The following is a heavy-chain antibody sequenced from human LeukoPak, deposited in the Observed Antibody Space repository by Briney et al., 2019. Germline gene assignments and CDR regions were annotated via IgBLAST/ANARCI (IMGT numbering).Heavy chain of an antibody. CDR3: ARIGSGGSYFFDY. Sequence: GSLRLSCAASGFTFSDYYMSWVRQPPGKGLEWIGEINHSGSTNYNPSLKSRVTISVDTSKNQFSLKLSSVTAADTAVYYCARIGSGGSYFFDYWGQGTLVTVSS. V-gene: IGHV4-34*01. CDR1: GFTFSDYY. D-gene: IGHD1-26*01. CDR2: INHSGST. J-gene: IGHJ4*02.